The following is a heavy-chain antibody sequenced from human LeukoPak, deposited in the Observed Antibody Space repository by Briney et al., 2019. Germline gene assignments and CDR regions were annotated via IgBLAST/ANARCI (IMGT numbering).Heavy chain of an antibody. J-gene: IGHJ5*02. CDR2: IYYSGST. V-gene: IGHV4-59*08. D-gene: IGHD2-15*01. CDR1: GGSISSYY. CDR3: ARPKGYCSGGSCYNNWFDP. Sequence: PSETLSLTCTVSGGSISSYYWSWIRQPPGKGLEWIGYIYYSGSTNYNPSLKSRVTISVDTSKNQFSLKLSSVTAADTAVYYCARPKGYCSGGSCYNNWFDPWGQGTLVTVSS.